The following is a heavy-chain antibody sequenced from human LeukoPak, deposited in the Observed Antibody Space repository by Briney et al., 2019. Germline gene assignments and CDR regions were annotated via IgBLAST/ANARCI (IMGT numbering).Heavy chain of an antibody. CDR3: ARHVFNVGVAVAENFDY. CDR1: GGSISSYY. CDR2: IYYSGST. Sequence: SETLSLTCTVSGGSISSYYWGWIRQPPGKGLEWIGSIYYSGSTYYNPSLKSRVTISVDTSKNRFSLKLSSVTAADTAVYYCARHVFNVGVAVAENFDYWGQGTLVTVSS. V-gene: IGHV4-39*01. D-gene: IGHD6-19*01. J-gene: IGHJ4*02.